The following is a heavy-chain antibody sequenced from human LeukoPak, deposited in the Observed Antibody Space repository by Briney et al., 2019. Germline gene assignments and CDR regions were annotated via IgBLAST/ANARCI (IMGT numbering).Heavy chain of an antibody. CDR1: GGSFSGYY. CDR3: ARGDKRSTKVRGVKADY. CDR2: FNHSGST. J-gene: IGHJ4*02. V-gene: IGHV4-34*01. D-gene: IGHD3-10*01. Sequence: SEPLSLTCAVYGGSFSGYYWSWIRQPPGKGLEWIGEFNHSGSTNYNPSLKSRVTISVDTSKHQFSLKLSSVTAADTAVYYCARGDKRSTKVRGVKADYWGQGTLVTVSS.